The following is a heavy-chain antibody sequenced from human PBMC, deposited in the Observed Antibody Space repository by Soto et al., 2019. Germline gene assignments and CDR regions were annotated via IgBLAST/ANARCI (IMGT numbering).Heavy chain of an antibody. CDR1: GASFSPNY. CDR3: ARLGAYYQALGP. J-gene: IGHJ5*02. CDR2: IYFGGTT. V-gene: IGHV4-59*08. D-gene: IGHD3-3*01. Sequence: ASETLSLTCTVSGASFSPNYWAWIRQPPGKGLEWVGYIYFGGTTRYNPSLESRVTISLDTSKNQFSLRLSSVTAADTALYFCARLGAYYQALGPWGRGTLVTVSS.